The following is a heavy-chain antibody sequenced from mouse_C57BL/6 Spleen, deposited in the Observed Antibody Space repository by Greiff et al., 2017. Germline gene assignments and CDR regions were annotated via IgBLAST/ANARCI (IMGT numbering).Heavy chain of an antibody. J-gene: IGHJ2*01. V-gene: IGHV1-7*01. D-gene: IGHD2-3*01. Sequence: VQLQQSGAELAKPGASVKLSCKASGYTFTSYWMHWVKQRPGQGLEWIGYINPSSGYTKYNQKFKDKATLTADKSSSTAYIQLSSLTYEDAAVYYCARSYDGYYFDYWGQGTTLTVSS. CDR3: ARSYDGYYFDY. CDR2: INPSSGYT. CDR1: GYTFTSYW.